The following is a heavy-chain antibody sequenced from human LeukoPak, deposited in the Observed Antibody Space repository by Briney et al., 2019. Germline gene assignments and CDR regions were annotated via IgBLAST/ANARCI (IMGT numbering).Heavy chain of an antibody. V-gene: IGHV4-4*07. Sequence: SETLSLTCTVSGGSISGYYWSWIRQPAGKGLEWIGRIYTSGSTNYNPSHKSRVTISVDKSKNQFSLKLSSVTAADTAVYYCARGLYSSSSAAYYYYMDVWGKGTTVTVSS. CDR1: GGSISGYY. CDR3: ARGLYSSSSAAYYYYMDV. D-gene: IGHD6-6*01. CDR2: IYTSGST. J-gene: IGHJ6*03.